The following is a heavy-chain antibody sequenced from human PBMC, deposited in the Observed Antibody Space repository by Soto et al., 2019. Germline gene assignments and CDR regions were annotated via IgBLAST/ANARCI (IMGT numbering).Heavy chain of an antibody. D-gene: IGHD5-18*01. V-gene: IGHV1-18*04. J-gene: IGHJ6*04. CDR3: ARDDSQLWPTGYYYGMDV. CDR1: GYTFTSYG. CDR2: ISAYNGNT. Sequence: ASVKVSCKASGYTFTSYGISWVRQAPGQGLEWMGWISAYNGNTNYAQKLQGRVTMTTDTSTSTAYMELRSLRSDDTAVYYCARDDSQLWPTGYYYGMDVWGKGTTVTVSS.